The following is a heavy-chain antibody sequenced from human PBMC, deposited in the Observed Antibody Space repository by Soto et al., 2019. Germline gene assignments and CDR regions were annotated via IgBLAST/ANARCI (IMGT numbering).Heavy chain of an antibody. Sequence: QVQLVQSGAEVKKPGSSVKVSCKASGGTFSSYAISWVRQAPGQGLEWMGGIIPIFGTANYAQKFQGRGTITADESTSTAYMELSSLRSEDTAVYYCARSTLFCSSTSCYYYYYGMDVWGQGTTVTVSS. CDR2: IIPIFGTA. J-gene: IGHJ6*02. D-gene: IGHD2-2*01. V-gene: IGHV1-69*01. CDR3: ARSTLFCSSTSCYYYYYGMDV. CDR1: GGTFSSYA.